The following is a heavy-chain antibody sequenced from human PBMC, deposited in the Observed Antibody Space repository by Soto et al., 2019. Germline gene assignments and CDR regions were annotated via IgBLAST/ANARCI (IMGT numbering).Heavy chain of an antibody. CDR1: GYXXTSYG. D-gene: IGHD1-1*01. CDR2: ISGDDGNT. CDR3: ARRTLGSSIGIGDF. J-gene: IGHJ4*02. V-gene: IGHV1-18*01. Sequence: QVQLXQSGAEXKKPGASVKVSCKASGYXXTSYGISWVRQAPGQGLEWMGCISGDDGNTDYAQNLLDRVTLTADTXXXXXXMELRSLRSDHTAIYYCARRTLGSSIGIGDFWGQGALVTVSS.